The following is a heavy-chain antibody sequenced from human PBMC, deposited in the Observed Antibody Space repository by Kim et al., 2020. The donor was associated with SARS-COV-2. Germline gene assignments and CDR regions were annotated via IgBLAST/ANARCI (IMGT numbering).Heavy chain of an antibody. Sequence: SVKVSCKASGFTFTSSAVQWVRQARGQRLEWIGWIVVGSGNTNYAQKFQERVTITRDMSTSTAYMELSSLRSEDTAVYYCAAGGQLELNGFDPWGQGTLVTVSS. V-gene: IGHV1-58*01. J-gene: IGHJ5*02. D-gene: IGHD1-1*01. CDR3: AAGGQLELNGFDP. CDR2: IVVGSGNT. CDR1: GFTFTSSA.